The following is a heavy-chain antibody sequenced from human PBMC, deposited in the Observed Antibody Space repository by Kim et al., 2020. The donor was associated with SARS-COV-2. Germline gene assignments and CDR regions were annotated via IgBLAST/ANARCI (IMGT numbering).Heavy chain of an antibody. CDR3: AKDGGSGSYYNRQKSHFDY. V-gene: IGHV3-30*18. Sequence: GGSLRFSCAASGFTFSSYGMHWVRQAPGKGLEWVAVISYDGSNKYYADSVKGRFTISRDNSKNTLYLQMNSLRAEDTAVYYCAKDGGSGSYYNRQKSHFDYWGQGTLVTVSS. D-gene: IGHD3-10*01. J-gene: IGHJ4*02. CDR2: ISYDGSNK. CDR1: GFTFSSYG.